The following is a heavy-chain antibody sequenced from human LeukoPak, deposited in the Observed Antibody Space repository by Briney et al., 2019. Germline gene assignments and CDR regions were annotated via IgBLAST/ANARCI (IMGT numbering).Heavy chain of an antibody. CDR2: IYHSGST. D-gene: IGHD3-16*02. V-gene: IGHV4-30-2*01. Sequence: SQTLSLTCTVSGGSISSGGYYRSWIRQPPGKGLEWIGYIYHSGSTYYNPSLKSRVTISVDTSKNQFSLKLSSVTAADTAVYYCARDRAGYVWGSYRPYDAFDIWGQGTMVTVSS. J-gene: IGHJ3*02. CDR3: ARDRAGYVWGSYRPYDAFDI. CDR1: GGSISSGGYY.